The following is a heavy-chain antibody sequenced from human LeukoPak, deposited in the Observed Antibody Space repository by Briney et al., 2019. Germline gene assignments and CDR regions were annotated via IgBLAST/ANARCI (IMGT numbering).Heavy chain of an antibody. V-gene: IGHV1-2*02. CDR3: ARDSRNYYDSRGGGDEAFDI. CDR2: INPNSGGA. J-gene: IGHJ3*02. Sequence: ASVKVSCKTSGYTFTGYYIQWVRQAPGQPLEWMGWINPNSGGASYVQKFQGRVTMTSDTSNSTAYLELSSLRSDNTAVYYCARDSRNYYDSRGGGDEAFDIWGQGTMVTVSS. D-gene: IGHD3-22*01. CDR1: GYTFTGYY.